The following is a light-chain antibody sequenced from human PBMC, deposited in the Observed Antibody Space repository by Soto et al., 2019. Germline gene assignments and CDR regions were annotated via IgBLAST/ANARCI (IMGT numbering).Light chain of an antibody. CDR3: QQYGGSRLVT. CDR1: QSVSNNY. Sequence: ETVLTQSPGTLSLSPGERATLSCRTSQSVSNNYLAWYQQRPGQAPRLLISGASSRAPGVPDRFGGSGSGTDFTLTISRLEPEDFGVYYCQQYGGSRLVTFGGGTKVEMK. V-gene: IGKV3-20*01. J-gene: IGKJ4*01. CDR2: GAS.